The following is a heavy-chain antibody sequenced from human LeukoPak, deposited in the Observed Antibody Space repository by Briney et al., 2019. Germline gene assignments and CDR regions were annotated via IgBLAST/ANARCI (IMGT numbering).Heavy chain of an antibody. CDR3: ARIGGGGGYRIPDY. Sequence: GGPMRLSCAASGFTFSSYNMNWVRQAPGKGLEWVSIISSNGSTIYYADSVKGRFTSSRDNAKNSLFLQMNSLRAEDTAVYYWARIGGGGGYRIPDYWGQGTRVTV. CDR2: ISSNGSTI. D-gene: IGHD3-16*01. J-gene: IGHJ4*02. CDR1: GFTFSSYN. V-gene: IGHV3-48*04.